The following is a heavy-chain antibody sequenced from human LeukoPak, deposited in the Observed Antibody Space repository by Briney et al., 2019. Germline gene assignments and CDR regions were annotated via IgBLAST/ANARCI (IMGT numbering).Heavy chain of an antibody. CDR1: GFTVSRNY. Sequence: GGSLRLSCAASGFTVSRNYMSWVRQAPGKGLEWVSLISGSGSGTYYADSVKGRFTISRDNSKNTLYLQMNSLRAEDTAIYYCAKGHVSAGDTYYHYYMDVWGKGTTVTVSS. CDR2: ISGSGSGT. D-gene: IGHD2-21*02. J-gene: IGHJ6*03. CDR3: AKGHVSAGDTYYHYYMDV. V-gene: IGHV3-23*01.